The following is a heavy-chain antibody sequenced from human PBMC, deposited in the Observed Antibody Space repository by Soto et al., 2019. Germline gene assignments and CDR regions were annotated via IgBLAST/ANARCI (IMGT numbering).Heavy chain of an antibody. V-gene: IGHV1-69*12. J-gene: IGHJ4*02. CDR2: IIPIFGTA. Sequence: QVQLVQSGAEVKKPGSSVKVSCKASGGTFSSYAISWVRQAPGQGLEWMGGIIPIFGTANYAQKFQGRVTMTADESPGTAYMELSSLRSEDTSVYYGARSKRGEMATAYFDYWGQGTLVTVSS. D-gene: IGHD5-18*01. CDR1: GGTFSSYA. CDR3: ARSKRGEMATAYFDY.